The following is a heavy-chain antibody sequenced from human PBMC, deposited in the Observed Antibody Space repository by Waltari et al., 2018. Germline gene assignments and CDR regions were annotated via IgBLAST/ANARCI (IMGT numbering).Heavy chain of an antibody. CDR1: GDSSTSSLDY. CDR3: ARFTQVAGSSLLDY. D-gene: IGHD6-19*01. J-gene: IGHJ4*02. CDR2: INYSGTT. Sequence: QLLLQESGPGLVKPSETLSLTCTVSGDSSTSSLDYCGWIRQPPGKRFEWIGIINYSGTTYYNPSLRSPVTMSVDMSKNQFSLKLTSVTAADTAVYYYARFTQVAGSSLLDYWGQGTLVTVSS. V-gene: IGHV4-39*01.